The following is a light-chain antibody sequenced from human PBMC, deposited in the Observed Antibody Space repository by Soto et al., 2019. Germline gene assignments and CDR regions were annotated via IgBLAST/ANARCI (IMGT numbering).Light chain of an antibody. CDR3: QHHGSSVT. J-gene: IGKJ5*01. Sequence: EIVLTQSPGTLSLSPGERATLSCRASQSISSTSLAWYQQKPGQTPKLLIYGASSRATDIPDRFSGSGSGTDFTLTISRLEPEDFAVYYCQHHGSSVTFGHGTRLKIK. CDR1: QSISSTS. CDR2: GAS. V-gene: IGKV3-20*01.